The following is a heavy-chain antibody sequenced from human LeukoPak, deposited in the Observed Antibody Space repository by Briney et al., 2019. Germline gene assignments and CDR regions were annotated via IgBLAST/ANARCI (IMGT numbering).Heavy chain of an antibody. CDR3: ARGASSSWNVGNWFDP. J-gene: IGHJ5*02. CDR1: GGTFSSYA. D-gene: IGHD6-13*01. V-gene: IGHV1-69*01. Sequence: SVKVSCKASGGTFSSYAISWVRQAPGQGLEWMGGIIPIFGTANYAQKFQGRVTITADESTSTAYMELSSLRSEDTAVYYCARGASSSWNVGNWFDPWGQGTLVTVSS. CDR2: IIPIFGTA.